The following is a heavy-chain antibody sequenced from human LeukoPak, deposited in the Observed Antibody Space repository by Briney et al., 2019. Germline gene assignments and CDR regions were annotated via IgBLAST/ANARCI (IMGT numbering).Heavy chain of an antibody. V-gene: IGHV3-48*04. CDR1: GFTFSNYN. J-gene: IGHJ4*02. Sequence: PGGSLRLSCAVSGFTFSNYNMNWVRQAPGKGLEWVSFITSSSSIMFYTDSVEGRFTISRDNAKNTLYLQMNSLRAEDTAVYYCARDTLVEGRFGELSNWGQGTLVTVSS. D-gene: IGHD3-10*01. CDR2: ITSSSSIM. CDR3: ARDTLVEGRFGELSN.